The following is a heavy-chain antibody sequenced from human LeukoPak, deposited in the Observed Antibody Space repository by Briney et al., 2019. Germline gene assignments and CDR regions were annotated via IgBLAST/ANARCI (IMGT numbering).Heavy chain of an antibody. D-gene: IGHD3-22*01. J-gene: IGHJ4*02. CDR2: INPNSGGT. CDR3: ARASRYYDSSGYTDDY. CDR1: GYTFTGYY. V-gene: IGHV1-2*02. Sequence: ASVKVSCKASGYTFTGYYMHWVRQAPGQGLEWMGWINPNSGGTNYAQKFQGRVTMTRDTSISTAYMELSRLRSDDTAVYYCARASRYYDSSGYTDDYWGQGTLVTVSS.